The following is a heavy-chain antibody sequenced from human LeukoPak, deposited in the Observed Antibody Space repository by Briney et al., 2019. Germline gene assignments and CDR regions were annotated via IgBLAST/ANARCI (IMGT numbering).Heavy chain of an antibody. D-gene: IGHD4-23*01. CDR2: INHSGST. V-gene: IGHV4-34*01. J-gene: IGHJ4*02. CDR3: ARGMGSTVVTPRYFDY. CDR1: GGSFSGYD. Sequence: SETLSLTCAVYGGSFSGYDGSWIRQPPGKGLEGIGEINHSGSTNYNPSLKSRVTISVDTSNNQFSLKLSSVTAADTAVYYCARGMGSTVVTPRYFDYWGQGTLVTVSS.